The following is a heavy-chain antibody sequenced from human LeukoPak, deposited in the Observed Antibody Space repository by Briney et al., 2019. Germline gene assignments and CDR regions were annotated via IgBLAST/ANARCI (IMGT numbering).Heavy chain of an antibody. Sequence: GGSLRLSCAASEFTFTSYEMNWVRQAPGKGLEWVSYISSSGSTIYYADSVKGRFTISRDNAKNSLYLQMNSLRAEDTAVYYCAELGITMIGGVWGKGTTVTISS. CDR2: ISSSGSTI. CDR3: AELGITMIGGV. J-gene: IGHJ6*04. CDR1: EFTFTSYE. D-gene: IGHD3-10*02. V-gene: IGHV3-48*03.